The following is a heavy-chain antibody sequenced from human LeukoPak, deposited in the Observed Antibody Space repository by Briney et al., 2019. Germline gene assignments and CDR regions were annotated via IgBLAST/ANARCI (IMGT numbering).Heavy chain of an antibody. Sequence: KPSETLSLTCTVSGGSIRNYYWSWIRQPPGKGLEWIGYIYYSGSTNYNPSLKSRVTISVDTSKNQFSLKLSSVTAADTALYYCAREGGPYRPLDYSGQGTLVTVSS. CDR2: IYYSGST. CDR1: GGSIRNYY. CDR3: AREGGPYRPLDY. V-gene: IGHV4-59*01. J-gene: IGHJ4*02.